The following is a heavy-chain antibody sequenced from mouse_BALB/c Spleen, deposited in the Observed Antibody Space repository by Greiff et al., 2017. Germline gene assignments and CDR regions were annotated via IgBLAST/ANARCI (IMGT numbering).Heavy chain of an antibody. J-gene: IGHJ4*01. CDR2: INPGSGST. CDR3: ARTLRDYGSRGYAMDY. V-gene: IGHV1-54*01. D-gene: IGHD1-1*01. CDR1: GYAFTNYL. Sequence: QVQLQQSGAELVRPGTSVKVSCKASGYAFTNYLIEWVKQRPGQGLEWIGVINPGSGSTNYNEKFKGKATLTADKSSSTAYMQLSSLTSDDSAVYFCARTLRDYGSRGYAMDYWGQGTSVTVSS.